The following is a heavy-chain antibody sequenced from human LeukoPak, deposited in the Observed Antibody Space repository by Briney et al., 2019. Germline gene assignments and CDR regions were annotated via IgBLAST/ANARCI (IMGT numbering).Heavy chain of an antibody. CDR1: GGSISSYY. V-gene: IGHV4-4*07. Sequence: SETLSLTCTVSGGSISSYYWSWIRQPAGRGLEWIGRIYTSGSTNYNPSLKSRVTMSVDTSKNQFSLKLSSVTAADTAVYYCARGADYGDYIDYWGQGTLVTVSS. CDR2: IYTSGST. J-gene: IGHJ4*02. CDR3: ARGADYGDYIDY. D-gene: IGHD4-17*01.